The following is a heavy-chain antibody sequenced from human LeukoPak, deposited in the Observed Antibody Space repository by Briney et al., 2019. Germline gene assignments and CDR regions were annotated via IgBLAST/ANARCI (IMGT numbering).Heavy chain of an antibody. CDR3: AKTNYHGSVSSKYYFDY. J-gene: IGHJ4*02. V-gene: IGHV3-23*01. CDR2: ISGSGGST. Sequence: GGSLRLSCAASGFTFSSYAMSWVRQAPGKGLEWVSAISGSGGSTYYADSVKGRFTISRDNSKNTLYLQMNSLRAEDTAVYYCAKTNYHGSVSSKYYFDYWGQGTLVTVSS. CDR1: GFTFSSYA. D-gene: IGHD3-10*01.